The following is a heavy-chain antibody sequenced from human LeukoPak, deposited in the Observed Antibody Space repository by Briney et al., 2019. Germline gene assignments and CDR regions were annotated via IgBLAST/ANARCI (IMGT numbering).Heavy chain of an antibody. Sequence: EGSLRLSCAASGFTFSSYGMHWVRQAPGKGLEWVAVIWYDGSNKYYADSVKGRFTISRDNSKNTLYLQMNSLRAEDTAVYYCARGLNQYYYYYYGMDVWGQGTTVTVSS. J-gene: IGHJ6*02. V-gene: IGHV3-33*01. CDR3: ARGLNQYYYYYYGMDV. CDR2: IWYDGSNK. CDR1: GFTFSSYG.